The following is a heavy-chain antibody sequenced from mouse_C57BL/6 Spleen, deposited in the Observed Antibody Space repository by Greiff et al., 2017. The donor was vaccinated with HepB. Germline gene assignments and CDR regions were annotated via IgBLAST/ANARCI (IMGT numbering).Heavy chain of an antibody. D-gene: IGHD1-1*01. CDR3: ARVVATDWYFDV. CDR1: GYTFTNYW. V-gene: IGHV1-63*01. Sequence: VQRVESGAELVRPGTSVKMSCKASGYTFTNYWIGWAKQRPGHGLEWIGDIYPGGGYTNYNEKFKGKATLTADKSSSTAYMQFSSLTSEDSAIYYCARVVATDWYFDVWGTGTTVTVSS. CDR2: IYPGGGYT. J-gene: IGHJ1*03.